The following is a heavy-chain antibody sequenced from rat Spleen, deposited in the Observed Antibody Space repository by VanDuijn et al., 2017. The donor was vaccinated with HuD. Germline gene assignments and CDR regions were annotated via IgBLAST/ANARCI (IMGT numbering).Heavy chain of an antibody. CDR1: EFSLTGNN. J-gene: IGHJ2*01. D-gene: IGHD3-8*01. CDR3: AGSPGGPFHF. Sequence: QVQLKESGPGLVQPSQTLSLTCTVSEFSLTGNNIHWVRQPPGKGLEWMGIIWGNGDTNYNSPLKSRLSFSRDTSKNQVFLKMNNLQTEDTAMYCWAGSPGGPFHFWGQGVMVTVSS. V-gene: IGHV2S61*01. CDR2: IWGNGDT.